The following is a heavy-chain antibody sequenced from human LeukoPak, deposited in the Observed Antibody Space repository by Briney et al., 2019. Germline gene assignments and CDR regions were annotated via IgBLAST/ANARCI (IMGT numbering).Heavy chain of an antibody. V-gene: IGHV3-23*01. J-gene: IGHJ4*02. CDR1: GFTFSSYA. D-gene: IGHD6-13*01. Sequence: PGGSLRLSCAASGFTFSSYAMSWVRQAPGKRLEWVSGISGSGGSTYYADSVKGRFTISRDNSMNMLYLQMNNLRAEDTAVYYCAKRLSSSWYAYFDYWGQGTLVTVSS. CDR2: ISGSGGST. CDR3: AKRLSSSWYAYFDY.